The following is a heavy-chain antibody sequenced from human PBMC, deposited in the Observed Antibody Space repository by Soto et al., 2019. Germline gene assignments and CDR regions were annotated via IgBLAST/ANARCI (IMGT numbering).Heavy chain of an antibody. CDR3: VRDSGANYGTFCYFDL. Sequence: QVQLVESGGGVVQPGRSLRICCAATGFSFNFYAMYWVRQAPGKGLEWVAMISNDGSSENYADSVRGRFIISRDNSKKTLFLQMNSLRPADTATYYCVRDSGANYGTFCYFDLWGRGTLVTVSS. D-gene: IGHD5-18*01. J-gene: IGHJ2*01. CDR2: ISNDGSSE. CDR1: GFSFNFYA. V-gene: IGHV3-30-3*01.